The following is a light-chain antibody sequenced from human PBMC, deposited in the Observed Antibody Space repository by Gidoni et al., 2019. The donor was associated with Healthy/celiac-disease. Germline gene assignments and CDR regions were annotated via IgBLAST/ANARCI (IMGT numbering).Light chain of an antibody. CDR1: QSVLYSSNNKNY. CDR3: QQYYSTPIT. CDR2: WAS. J-gene: IGKJ5*01. V-gene: IGKV4-1*01. Sequence: DLVMTQSPDSLAVSLGERATINCKYSQSVLYSSNNKNYLAWYQQKPGQPPKLLIYWASTRESGVPDRFSGSGSGTDFTLTISSLQAEDVAVYYCQQYYSTPITFGQGTRLEIK.